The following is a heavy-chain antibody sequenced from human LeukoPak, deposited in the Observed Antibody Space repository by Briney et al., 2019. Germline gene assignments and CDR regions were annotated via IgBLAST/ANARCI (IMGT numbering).Heavy chain of an antibody. J-gene: IGHJ3*02. Sequence: SETLSLTCTVSGGSISSYYWSWIRQPPGEGLEWIGYIYYSGSTNYNPSLKSRVTISVDTSKNQFSLKLSSVTAADTAVYYCARRPLRYFDWLSDSDAFDIWGQGTMVTVSS. CDR2: IYYSGST. CDR3: ARRPLRYFDWLSDSDAFDI. D-gene: IGHD3-9*01. CDR1: GGSISSYY. V-gene: IGHV4-59*08.